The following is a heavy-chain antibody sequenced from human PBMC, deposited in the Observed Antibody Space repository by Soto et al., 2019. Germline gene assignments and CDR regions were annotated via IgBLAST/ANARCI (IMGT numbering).Heavy chain of an antibody. J-gene: IGHJ3*02. D-gene: IGHD2-21*01. V-gene: IGHV3-23*01. CDR2: VAGGGGKT. CDR3: ANCSLSEGNDAFDI. Sequence: GGSLRLSCAASGFTFDSNAMNWVRQAPGKGLEWVSFVAGGGGKTHYADSVKGRFTISRDNSKNPLYLRMYSLRADDTAVYYCANCSLSEGNDAFDIWGQGTMVTVSS. CDR1: GFTFDSNA.